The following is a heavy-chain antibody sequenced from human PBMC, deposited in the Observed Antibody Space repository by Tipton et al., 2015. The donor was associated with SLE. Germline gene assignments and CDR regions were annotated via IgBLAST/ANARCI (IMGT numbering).Heavy chain of an antibody. CDR3: AREGWRVDFHAFDI. J-gene: IGHJ3*02. CDR2: IYPTGRT. Sequence: TLSLTCNVSGVSISTYYWSWIRQPPGKGLEWIGYIYPTGRTNYNTSLKSRVTISVDTSKNQFSLNLNSVTAADTAVYYCAREGWRVDFHAFDIWGQGTMVTVSS. CDR1: GVSISTYY. V-gene: IGHV4-4*08. D-gene: IGHD3/OR15-3a*01.